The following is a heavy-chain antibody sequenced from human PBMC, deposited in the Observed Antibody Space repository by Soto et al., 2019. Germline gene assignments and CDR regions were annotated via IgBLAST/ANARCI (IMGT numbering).Heavy chain of an antibody. CDR3: AKGFPPPDCSSTSCYDTYYYYYCMDV. Sequence: EVQLLESGGGLVQPGGSLRLSCAASGFTFSSYAMSWVRQAPGKGLEWVSAISGSGGSTYYADSVKGRFTISRDNSKNTLYLQRNSLRANDTAVYYCAKGFPPPDCSSTSCYDTYYYYYCMDVWGQGTTVTVSS. V-gene: IGHV3-23*01. D-gene: IGHD2-2*01. J-gene: IGHJ6*02. CDR1: GFTFSSYA. CDR2: ISGSGGST.